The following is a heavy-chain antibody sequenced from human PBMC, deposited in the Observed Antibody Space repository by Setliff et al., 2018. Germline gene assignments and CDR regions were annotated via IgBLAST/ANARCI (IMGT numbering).Heavy chain of an antibody. Sequence: PSETLSLTCTVSGGSFTPYYWSWIRQPPGKGLEWIGYVYYSGDSRYNPSLKSRVTMSVDASRNQFSLKLSSVTAADTAIYYCARDRSYYASGSFTKWFDYWGQGTLVTVSS. V-gene: IGHV4-59*01. J-gene: IGHJ4*02. D-gene: IGHD3-10*01. CDR2: VYYSGDS. CDR1: GGSFTPYY. CDR3: ARDRSYYASGSFTKWFDY.